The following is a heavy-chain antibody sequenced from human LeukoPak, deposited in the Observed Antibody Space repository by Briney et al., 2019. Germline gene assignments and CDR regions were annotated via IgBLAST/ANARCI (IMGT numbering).Heavy chain of an antibody. CDR3: ARLPNYYDSSGYRTGLIDY. V-gene: IGHV4-59*08. CDR1: GGSISSYY. J-gene: IGHJ4*02. Sequence: SETLSLTCTVSGGSISSYYWSWIRQPPGKGLEWIGYIYYSGSTNYNPSLKSQVTISVDTSKNQFSLKLSSVTAADTAVYYCARLPNYYDSSGYRTGLIDYWGQGTLVTVSS. CDR2: IYYSGST. D-gene: IGHD3-22*01.